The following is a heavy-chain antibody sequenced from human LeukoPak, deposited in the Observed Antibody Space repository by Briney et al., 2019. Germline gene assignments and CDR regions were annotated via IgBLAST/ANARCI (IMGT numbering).Heavy chain of an antibody. V-gene: IGHV3-21*01. CDR1: GFTFSSYS. Sequence: KAGGSLRLSCAASGFTFSSYSMNWVRQAPGKGLEWVSSISSSSSYRYYADSVKGRFTISRDNAQNSLYLQMNRLRAEDTAVYYCTRTFDCGGDCYSGGLDYWGQGTLVTVSS. CDR3: TRTFDCGGDCYSGGLDY. D-gene: IGHD2-21*02. J-gene: IGHJ4*02. CDR2: ISSSSSYR.